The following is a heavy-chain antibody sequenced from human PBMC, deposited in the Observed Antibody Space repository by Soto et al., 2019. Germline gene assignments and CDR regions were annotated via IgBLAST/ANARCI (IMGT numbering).Heavy chain of an antibody. Sequence: GESLKISCRCSGYVFTNYWIGWVRQMPGRGPEWMGMFFPGDSNIKYSPAFQGQVTISADKSISTAYVQWSSLKASDTAMYYCTRSRGYCSSNKCVDYDYWGHGTLVTVSS. CDR3: TRSRGYCSSNKCVDYDY. D-gene: IGHD2-2*01. J-gene: IGHJ4*01. CDR2: FFPGDSNI. CDR1: GYVFTNYW. V-gene: IGHV5-51*01.